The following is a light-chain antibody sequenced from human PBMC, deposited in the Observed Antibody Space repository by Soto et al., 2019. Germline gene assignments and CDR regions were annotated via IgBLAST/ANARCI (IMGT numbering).Light chain of an antibody. CDR1: SSDVGGYNY. V-gene: IGLV2-11*01. CDR2: DVS. CDR3: CSYAGTYV. Sequence: QSVLTQPRSVSGSPGQSVTISCTGTSSDVGGYNYVSWYQHHPGKAPKLMIYDVSKRPSGVPDRFSGSKSGNTASLTISGLQAEYEADYYRCSYAGTYVFGTGTKVTVL. J-gene: IGLJ1*01.